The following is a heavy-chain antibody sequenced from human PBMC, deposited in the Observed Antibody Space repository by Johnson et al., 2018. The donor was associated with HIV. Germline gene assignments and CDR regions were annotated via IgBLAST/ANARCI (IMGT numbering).Heavy chain of an antibody. CDR1: GFTFTFYA. V-gene: IGHV3-30-3*01. J-gene: IGHJ3*02. CDR3: ARGGRWGWRGNDAFDI. D-gene: IGHD3-3*01. CDR2: ISYDGSNK. Sequence: VHLVESGGGVVQPGRSLRLSCAASGFTFTFYAMHWVRQAPGKGLEWVAVISYDGSNKYYADSVKGRFTFSRDHSKNTLYLQMNSLRAEDTAVYYCARGGRWGWRGNDAFDIWGQGTMVTVSS.